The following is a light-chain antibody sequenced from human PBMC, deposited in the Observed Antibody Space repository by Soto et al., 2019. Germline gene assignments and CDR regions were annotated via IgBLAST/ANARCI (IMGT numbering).Light chain of an antibody. CDR2: DVT. CDR1: SSDIGRYNY. J-gene: IGLJ3*02. CDR3: MSPTTRVTWV. V-gene: IGLV2-14*03. Sequence: QSALTQPASVSGSPGQSITISCTGTSSDIGRYNYVSWYQQHPGKAPKLMIYDVTNRPSGVSSRFSGSKSGNTASLTISGLQAEDEADYYCMSPTTRVTWVFGGGTKLTV.